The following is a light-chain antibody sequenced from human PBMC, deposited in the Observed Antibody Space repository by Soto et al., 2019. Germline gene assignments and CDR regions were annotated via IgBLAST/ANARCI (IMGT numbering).Light chain of an antibody. CDR1: QSIDNNH. Sequence: SQGNLTLSPGERVTLSCRASQSIDNNHLAWYQQRPGQAPRLLIHGTSNRATGIPDRFSGSGSGTDFTLTFSRLEPEDFAVYYCEYYGSSITFGGGTKVDIK. V-gene: IGKV3-20*01. J-gene: IGKJ4*01. CDR2: GTS. CDR3: EYYGSSIT.